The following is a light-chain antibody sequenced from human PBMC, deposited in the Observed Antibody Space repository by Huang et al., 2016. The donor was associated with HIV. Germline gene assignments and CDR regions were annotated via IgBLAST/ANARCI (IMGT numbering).Light chain of an antibody. CDR3: QQYNSPCT. V-gene: IGKV1-5*03. J-gene: IGKJ2*02. Sequence: DIQMTQSPSTLSASVGDRVTITCRASQSVSNWLAWYQQKPGKAPKLLIYKASSLESGVPSRFSGSGSGTEFTLTISSLQPDDFATYYCQQYNSPCTFGQGTKLEMK. CDR2: KAS. CDR1: QSVSNW.